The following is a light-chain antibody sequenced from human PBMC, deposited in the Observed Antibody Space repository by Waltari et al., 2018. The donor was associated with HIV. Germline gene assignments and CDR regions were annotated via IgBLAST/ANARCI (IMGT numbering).Light chain of an antibody. CDR1: HIGRKT. Sequence: SYVLTQPPSVSVAPGKTATITCGGNHIGRKTVPWCQQRPGQAPVLVLYNDSDRPSGIPERFSGSNSGNTATLTITRVEAGDEADYYCQVWDSSSDHVVFGGGTKLTVL. CDR2: NDS. J-gene: IGLJ2*01. CDR3: QVWDSSSDHVV. V-gene: IGLV3-21*04.